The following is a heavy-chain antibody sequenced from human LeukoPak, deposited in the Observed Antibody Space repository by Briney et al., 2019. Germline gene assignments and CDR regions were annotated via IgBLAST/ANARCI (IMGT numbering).Heavy chain of an antibody. J-gene: IGHJ3*02. CDR2: IYTSGST. Sequence: SETLSLTCTVSGGSISSYYWSWIRQPAGKGREWIGRIYTSGSTNYNPSLKSRVTMSVDTSKNQFSLKLSSGTAADTAVYYCARDGSGSYYGDAFDIWGQGTMVTVSS. CDR1: GGSISSYY. V-gene: IGHV4-4*07. D-gene: IGHD1-26*01. CDR3: ARDGSGSYYGDAFDI.